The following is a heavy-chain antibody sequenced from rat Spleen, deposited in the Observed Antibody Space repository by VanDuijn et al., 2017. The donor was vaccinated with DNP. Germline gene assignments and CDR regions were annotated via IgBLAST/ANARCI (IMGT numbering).Heavy chain of an antibody. Sequence: EVQLVESDGGLVQPGRSLKLSCAASGFTFSDYYMAWVRQAPTKGLEWVASIANNGGSTYYRDSVKGRFTISRDNAKSTLYLQMDSLRSEDTATYYCATDRYYSSYSAWGQGASVTVSS. J-gene: IGHJ4*01. CDR1: GFTFSDYY. D-gene: IGHD1-2*01. CDR2: IANNGGST. CDR3: ATDRYYSSYSA. V-gene: IGHV5-20*01.